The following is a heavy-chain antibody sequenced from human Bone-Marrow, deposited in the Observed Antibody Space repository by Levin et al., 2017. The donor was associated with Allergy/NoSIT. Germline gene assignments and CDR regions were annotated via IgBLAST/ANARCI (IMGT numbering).Heavy chain of an antibody. Sequence: EASVKVSCKASGYTFTNYGITWVRQAPGQGLEWMGWISLYTGKAKYAQKFQGRVIMTTDTSADTAYMEMTSLRPDDTAVVYCARDRDRSWFDPWGQGTQVIVSS. J-gene: IGHJ5*02. V-gene: IGHV1-18*01. D-gene: IGHD3-16*02. CDR3: ARDRDRSWFDP. CDR1: GYTFTNYG. CDR2: ISLYTGKA.